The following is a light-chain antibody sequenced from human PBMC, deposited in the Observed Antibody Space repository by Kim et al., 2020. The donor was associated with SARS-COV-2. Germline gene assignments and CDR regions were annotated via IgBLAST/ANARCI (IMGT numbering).Light chain of an antibody. CDR2: GSS. Sequence: SPGETATLSCSTRHRVSSTFLAWYQQTPDQAPRLLICGSSTRATGIPDSFSGSGSGTDFTLTISRLEPEDFAVYYCQQYSSSPGYSFGQGTKLEI. J-gene: IGKJ2*03. CDR3: QQYSSSPGYS. CDR1: HRVSSTF. V-gene: IGKV3-20*01.